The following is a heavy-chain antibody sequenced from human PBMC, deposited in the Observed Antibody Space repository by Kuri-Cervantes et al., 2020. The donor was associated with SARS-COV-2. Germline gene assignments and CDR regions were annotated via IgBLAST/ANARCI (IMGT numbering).Heavy chain of an antibody. V-gene: IGHV3-23*01. J-gene: IGHJ4*02. CDR3: AKSEGHDFWSCYSYFDY. D-gene: IGHD3-3*01. Sequence: GGSLRLSCAASGFTFSSYGMSWVRQAPGKGLEWVSDISGSGSSKYYADSVKGRFTISRDNSKNTLYLQMNSLRAEDTAVYYCAKSEGHDFWSCYSYFDYWGQGTLVTVSS. CDR1: GFTFSSYG. CDR2: ISGSGSSK.